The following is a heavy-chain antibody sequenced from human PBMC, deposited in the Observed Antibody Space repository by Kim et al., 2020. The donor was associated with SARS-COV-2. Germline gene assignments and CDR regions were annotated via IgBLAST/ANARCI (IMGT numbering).Heavy chain of an antibody. Sequence: SQTLSLTCAISGDSVSSNSAAWNWIRQSPSRGLEWLGRTYFRSKWYYDYAVSVKSRVTINPDTSKNQFSLQLISVTPEDTAVYFCARGDAFDIWGQGTMVTVSS. CDR2: TYFRSKWYY. CDR3: ARGDAFDI. CDR1: GDSVSSNSAA. J-gene: IGHJ3*02. V-gene: IGHV6-1*01.